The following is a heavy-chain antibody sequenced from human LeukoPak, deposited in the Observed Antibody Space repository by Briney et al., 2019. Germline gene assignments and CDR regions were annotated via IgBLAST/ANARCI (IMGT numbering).Heavy chain of an antibody. Sequence: GGSLTLSCAASGFTFSNHAMIWVRQAPGKGLQWVSAISGGGVAICYADSVKGRFTISRDNSKNTLYLQMNSLRAEDTAVYYCAKDGFDYYDSSGYYYFNYWGQGTLVTVSS. CDR2: ISGGGVAI. CDR3: AKDGFDYYDSSGYYYFNY. V-gene: IGHV3-23*01. CDR1: GFTFSNHA. D-gene: IGHD3-22*01. J-gene: IGHJ4*02.